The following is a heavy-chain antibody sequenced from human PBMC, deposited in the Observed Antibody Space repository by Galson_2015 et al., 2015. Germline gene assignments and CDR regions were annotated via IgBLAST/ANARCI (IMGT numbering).Heavy chain of an antibody. D-gene: IGHD6-13*01. Sequence: SVKVSCKASGGTFSSYAISWVRQAPGQGLEWMGGIIPIFGTANYAQKFQGRVTITADESTSTAYMELSSLRSEDTAVYYCARLPYSSSWYMYYYGMDVWGQGTTVTVSS. CDR3: ARLPYSSSWYMYYYGMDV. V-gene: IGHV1-69*13. CDR2: IIPIFGTA. CDR1: GGTFSSYA. J-gene: IGHJ6*02.